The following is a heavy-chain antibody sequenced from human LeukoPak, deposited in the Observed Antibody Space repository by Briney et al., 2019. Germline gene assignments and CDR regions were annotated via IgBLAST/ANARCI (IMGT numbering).Heavy chain of an antibody. V-gene: IGHV4-61*02. CDR1: GGSISSVSYY. D-gene: IGHD1-26*01. Sequence: PSQTLSLTCTVSGGSISSVSYYWSWIRQPAGKGLAWLGRIYTSGSTNYNPSLKSRVTISVDTSKNQFSLKLSSVTAADTAVYYCARDRINSGSYREDYWGQGTLVTVSS. J-gene: IGHJ4*02. CDR3: ARDRINSGSYREDY. CDR2: IYTSGST.